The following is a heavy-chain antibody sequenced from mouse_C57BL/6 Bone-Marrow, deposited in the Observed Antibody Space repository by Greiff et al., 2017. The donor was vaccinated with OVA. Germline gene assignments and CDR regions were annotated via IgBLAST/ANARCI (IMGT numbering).Heavy chain of an antibody. J-gene: IGHJ2*01. V-gene: IGHV1-66*01. CDR3: ARGRLRRFDY. D-gene: IGHD2-2*01. CDR1: GYSFTSYY. Sequence: VQLQQSGPELVKPGASVKISCKASGYSFTSYYIHWVKQRPGQGLEWIGWIYPGSGNTKYNEKFKGKATLTADTSSSTAYMQLSSLTSEDSAVYYCARGRLRRFDYWGQGTTLTVSS. CDR2: IYPGSGNT.